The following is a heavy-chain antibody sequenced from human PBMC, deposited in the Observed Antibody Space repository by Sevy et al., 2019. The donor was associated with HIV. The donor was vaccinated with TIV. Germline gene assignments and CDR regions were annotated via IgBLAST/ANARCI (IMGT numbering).Heavy chain of an antibody. CDR2: IRYDGSNK. CDR1: GFIFSSYG. D-gene: IGHD2-2*01. Sequence: GGSLRLSCAASGFIFSSYGMHWVRQAPGKGLEWVAFIRYDGSNKYYADSVKGRFTISRDNSKNTLYLQMNSLRAEDTGVYYCAKDWAGFCSSTTCWDMDVWGKGTTVTVSS. J-gene: IGHJ6*03. CDR3: AKDWAGFCSSTTCWDMDV. V-gene: IGHV3-30*02.